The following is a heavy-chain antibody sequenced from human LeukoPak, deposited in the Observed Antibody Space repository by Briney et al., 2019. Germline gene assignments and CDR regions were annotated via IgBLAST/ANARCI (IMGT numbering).Heavy chain of an antibody. V-gene: IGHV1-18*01. J-gene: IGHJ4*02. CDR2: ISAYNGNT. CDR1: GYTFTSYG. D-gene: IGHD3-22*01. Sequence: ASVKVSCKASGYTFTSYGISWVRQAPGQGLEWMGWISAYNGNTNYAQKLQGRVTMTTDTSTSTAYMELRSLRSDDTAVYYCARGPTHYYDSSGPLIYWGQGTLVTVSS. CDR3: ARGPTHYYDSSGPLIY.